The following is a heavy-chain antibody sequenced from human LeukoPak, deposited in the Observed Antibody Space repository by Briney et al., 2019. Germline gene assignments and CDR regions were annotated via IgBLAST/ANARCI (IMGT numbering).Heavy chain of an antibody. J-gene: IGHJ3*02. D-gene: IGHD3-22*01. CDR3: ARGRVLDSSGYYLDAFDI. V-gene: IGHV1-46*01. CDR1: GYTFTSYY. Sequence: ASVKVSCKASGYTFTSYYMHWVRQAPGQGLEWMGIINPSGGSTSYAQKFQGRVTMTRDTSTSTVYMELSSLRSEDTAVYYCARGRVLDSSGYYLDAFDIWGQGTMVTVSS. CDR2: INPSGGST.